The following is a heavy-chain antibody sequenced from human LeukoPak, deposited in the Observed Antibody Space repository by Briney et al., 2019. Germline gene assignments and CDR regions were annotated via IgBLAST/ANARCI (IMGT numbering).Heavy chain of an antibody. J-gene: IGHJ6*03. Sequence: GGSLRLSCAASGFTFSSYGMHWVRQAPGKGLEWVAFIRYDGSNKYYADSVKGRFTISRDNSKNSLYLQMNSLRAEDTAVYYCARGSGGPRYYYYYMDVWGKGTTVTVSS. V-gene: IGHV3-30*02. D-gene: IGHD3-10*01. CDR2: IRYDGSNK. CDR1: GFTFSSYG. CDR3: ARGSGGPRYYYYYMDV.